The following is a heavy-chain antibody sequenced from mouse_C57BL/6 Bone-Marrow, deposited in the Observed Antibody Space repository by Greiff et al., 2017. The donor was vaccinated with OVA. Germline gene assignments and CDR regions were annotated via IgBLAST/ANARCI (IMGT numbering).Heavy chain of an antibody. CDR1: GFTFSSYA. J-gene: IGHJ3*01. CDR3: AWFAY. V-gene: IGHV5-4*01. CDR2: ISDGGSYT. Sequence: EVQLVESGGGLVKPGGSLKLSCAASGFTFSSYAMSWVRQTPEKRLEWVATISDGGSYTYYPDNVKGRFTISRDNAKNNLYLQRSHLKSEDTAMYYCAWFAYWGQGTLVTVSA.